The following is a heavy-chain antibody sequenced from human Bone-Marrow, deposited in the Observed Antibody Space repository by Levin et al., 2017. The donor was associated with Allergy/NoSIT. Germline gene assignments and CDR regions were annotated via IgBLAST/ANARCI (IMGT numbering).Heavy chain of an antibody. V-gene: IGHV4-39*02. CDR3: ARDGTIAAVRARYYYYGMDV. Sequence: KAGGSLRLSCTVSGGSISSSSYYWGWIRQPPGKGLEWIGSIYYSGSTYYNPSLKSRVTISVDTSKNQFSLKLSSVTAADTAVYYCARDGTIAAVRARYYYYGMDVWGQGTTVTVSS. CDR1: GGSISSSSYY. J-gene: IGHJ6*02. CDR2: IYYSGST. D-gene: IGHD6-13*01.